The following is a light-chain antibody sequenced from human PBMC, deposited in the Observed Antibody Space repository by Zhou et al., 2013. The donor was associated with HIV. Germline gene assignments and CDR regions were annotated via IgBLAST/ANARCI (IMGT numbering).Light chain of an antibody. J-gene: IGKJ1*01. CDR1: QGISSY. CDR3: QQYYSYRT. V-gene: IGKV1-8*01. CDR2: AAS. Sequence: AIRMTQSPSSLSASTGDRVTITCRASQGISSYLAWYQQKPGKAPKLLIYAASTLQSGVPSRFSGSGSGTDFTLTISCLQSEDFATYYCQQYYSYRTFGQGTEGGDQT.